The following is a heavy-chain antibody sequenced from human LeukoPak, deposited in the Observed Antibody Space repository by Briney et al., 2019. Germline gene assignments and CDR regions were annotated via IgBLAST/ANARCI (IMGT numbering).Heavy chain of an antibody. V-gene: IGHV4-34*01. CDR3: ASSHSTRYYFDY. Sequence: PSETLSLTCAVYGGSFSVYYWSWIRQPPGKGLEWIGEINHSGSTNYNPSLKSRVTISVDTSKNQFSLKLSSVTAADTAVYYCASSHSTRYYFDYWGQGTLVTVSS. D-gene: IGHD6-13*01. J-gene: IGHJ4*02. CDR1: GGSFSVYY. CDR2: INHSGST.